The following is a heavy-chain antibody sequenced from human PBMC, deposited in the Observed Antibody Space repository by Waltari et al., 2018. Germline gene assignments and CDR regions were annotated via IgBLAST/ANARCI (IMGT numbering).Heavy chain of an antibody. CDR1: GGSISSSSYY. D-gene: IGHD6-13*01. CDR2: IYYSGST. J-gene: IGHJ4*02. Sequence: QLQLQESGPGLVKPSETLSLTCTVSGGSISSSSYYWGWIRPPPGKGLEWIGSIYYSGSTYYNPSLKSRVTISVDTSKNQFSLKLSSVTAADTAVYYCASFRIAAAGTFDPDYWGQGTLVTVSS. V-gene: IGHV4-39*01. CDR3: ASFRIAAAGTFDPDY.